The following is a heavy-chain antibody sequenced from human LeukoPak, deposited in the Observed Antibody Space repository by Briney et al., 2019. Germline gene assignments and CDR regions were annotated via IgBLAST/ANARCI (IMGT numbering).Heavy chain of an antibody. CDR2: ISGSGSST. V-gene: IGHV3-23*01. J-gene: IGHJ4*02. Sequence: GGSLRLSCVASGFTFSSYAMTWVRQAPGKGLEWVSAISGSGSSTYYADSMKGRFTISRDNSRNTLSLQMNSLRVEDTAVYYCARQIGPDYWGQGTLVTVSS. D-gene: IGHD3-22*01. CDR1: GFTFSSYA. CDR3: ARQIGPDY.